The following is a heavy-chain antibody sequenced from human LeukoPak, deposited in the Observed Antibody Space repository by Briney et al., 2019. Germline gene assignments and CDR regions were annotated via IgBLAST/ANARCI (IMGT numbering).Heavy chain of an antibody. D-gene: IGHD5-12*01. CDR3: ARGPIVATIKPRYYFDY. CDR1: GGTFSSYA. Sequence: SVKVSCKASGGTFSSYATSRVRQAPGQGLEWMGGIIPIFGTANYAQKFQGRVTITADKSTSTAYMELSSLRSEDTAVYYCARGPIVATIKPRYYFDYWGQGTLVTVSS. CDR2: IIPIFGTA. V-gene: IGHV1-69*06. J-gene: IGHJ4*02.